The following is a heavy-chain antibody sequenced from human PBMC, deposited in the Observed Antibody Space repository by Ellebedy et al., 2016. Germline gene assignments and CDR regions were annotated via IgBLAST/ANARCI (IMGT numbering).Heavy chain of an antibody. V-gene: IGHV3-66*01. CDR1: GFTVSSNY. D-gene: IGHD5-18*01. Sequence: GESLKISXAASGFTVSSNYMSWVRQAPGKGLEWVSVIYSGGSTYYADSVKGRFTISRDNSKNTLYLQMNSLRAEDTAVYYCARGLDTAMVSYWGQGTLVTVSS. CDR2: IYSGGST. J-gene: IGHJ4*02. CDR3: ARGLDTAMVSY.